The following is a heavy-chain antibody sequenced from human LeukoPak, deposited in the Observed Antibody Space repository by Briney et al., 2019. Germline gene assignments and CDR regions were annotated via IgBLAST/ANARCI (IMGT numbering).Heavy chain of an antibody. V-gene: IGHV4-59*01. Sequence: SETLSLTCTVSGGSMSSYYWNWIRQPPGKGLEWIGWIYNSGITNYNPSLKSRVTISVDTSKIQLSLKLSSVTAADTAVYYCAREVRGAFDIWGQGTMVTVSS. D-gene: IGHD2-2*01. CDR2: IYNSGIT. CDR1: GGSMSSYY. J-gene: IGHJ3*02. CDR3: AREVRGAFDI.